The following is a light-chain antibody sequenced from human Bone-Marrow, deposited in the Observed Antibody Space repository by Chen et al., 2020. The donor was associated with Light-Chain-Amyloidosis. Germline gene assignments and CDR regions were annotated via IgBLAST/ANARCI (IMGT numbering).Light chain of an antibody. CDR1: SSDIGAYNF. CDR2: EVN. Sequence: QSALTQPASVSGSPGQSITISCTGTSSDIGAYNFVSWYQQHPGKAPKLIIYEVNNRPSEVSDRFSGSKSGNTASLTIFGLQAEDEADYYCGSFTSSSSYVFGPGTKVTVL. V-gene: IGLV2-14*01. CDR3: GSFTSSSSYV. J-gene: IGLJ1*01.